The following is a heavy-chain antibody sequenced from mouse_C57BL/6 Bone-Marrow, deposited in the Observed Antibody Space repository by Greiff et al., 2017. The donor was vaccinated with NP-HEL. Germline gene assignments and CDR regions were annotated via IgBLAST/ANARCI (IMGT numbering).Heavy chain of an antibody. CDR2: IHPNSGST. V-gene: IGHV1-64*01. CDR1: GYTFTSYW. J-gene: IGHJ3*01. CDR3: ARREGDCYDYAWFAY. D-gene: IGHD2-4*01. Sequence: VQLQQPGAELVKPGASVKLSCKASGYTFTSYWMHWVKQRPGQGLEWIGMIHPNSGSTNYNEKFKSKATLTVDKSSSTAYMQLSSLTSEDSAVYYCARREGDCYDYAWFAYWGQGTLVTVSA.